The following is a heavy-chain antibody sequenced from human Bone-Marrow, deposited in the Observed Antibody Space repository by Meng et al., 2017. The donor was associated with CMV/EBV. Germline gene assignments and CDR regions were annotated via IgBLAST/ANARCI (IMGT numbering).Heavy chain of an antibody. D-gene: IGHD4-23*01. CDR2: VYYSGST. J-gene: IGHJ4*02. CDR1: GDSITSSDNY. V-gene: IGHV4-39*07. CDR3: ARMGARGGNSLIDY. Sequence: GSLRLSCSVSGDSITSSDNYWGWIRQPPGKGLEWIGTVYYSGSTFYNPSLKSRVIVSVDTSKSQFSLRLNSVTAADTALYFCARMGARGGNSLIDYWGQGTLVTVSS.